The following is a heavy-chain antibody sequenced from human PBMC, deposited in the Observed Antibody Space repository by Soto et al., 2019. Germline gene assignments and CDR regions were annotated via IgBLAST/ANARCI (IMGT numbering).Heavy chain of an antibody. CDR2: ISSSSNNI. CDR3: ARDARREVTSFLNY. Sequence: PGGSLRLSCAASGFTLTHYSMNWVRQAPGKGLEWVAYISSSSNNIYYADPVKGRFTISRDNVKNSVDLQMNSLRDEDTAVYYCARDARREVTSFLNYWGPGILVTVSS. CDR1: GFTLTHYS. V-gene: IGHV3-48*02. J-gene: IGHJ4*02. D-gene: IGHD2-21*02.